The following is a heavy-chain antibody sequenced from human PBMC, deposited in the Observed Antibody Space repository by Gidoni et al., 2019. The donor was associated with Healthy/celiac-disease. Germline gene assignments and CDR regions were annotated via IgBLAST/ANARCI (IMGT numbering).Heavy chain of an antibody. J-gene: IGHJ4*02. D-gene: IGHD3-22*01. CDR3: ARSYGDSSGYWLFDY. CDR2: IFSNDEK. CDR1: GFSLSTARMG. Sequence: QVTLKESGPVLVKPTEPLTLTCTVSGFSLSTARMGVSWIRQPPGKALEWLAHIFSNDEKSYSTSRKSRLTISKDTSKSQVVLTMTNMDPVDTATYYCARSYGDSSGYWLFDYWGQGTLVTVSS. V-gene: IGHV2-26*01.